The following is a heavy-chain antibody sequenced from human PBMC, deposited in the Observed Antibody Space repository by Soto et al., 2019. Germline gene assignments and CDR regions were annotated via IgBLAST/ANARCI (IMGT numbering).Heavy chain of an antibody. J-gene: IGHJ2*01. D-gene: IGHD3-10*01. CDR1: GGCFSGYI. CDR2: INHSGSA. Sequence: PSETLSLTCDVYGGCFSGYIWTWIRQTPGKGLQWIGQINHSGSANYNPSLTSRVTISVHTSKNQFSLKLSSVTAADTAVYYCARGRYYGSGTPIKYFDLWGRGTLVTVSS. V-gene: IGHV4-34*01. CDR3: ARGRYYGSGTPIKYFDL.